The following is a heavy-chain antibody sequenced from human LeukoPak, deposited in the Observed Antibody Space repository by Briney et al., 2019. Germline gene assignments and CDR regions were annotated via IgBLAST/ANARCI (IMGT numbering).Heavy chain of an antibody. CDR3: ARDPGYSSPRGDY. Sequence: ASVKVSCKASGYTFTDYFMHWVRLAPGQGLEWMGWINPNSGGTHYAQKFQGRVTMTRDTSISTAYMELSRLRSDDTAVYYCARDPGYSSPRGDYWGQGTLVTVSS. J-gene: IGHJ4*02. D-gene: IGHD5-18*01. CDR2: INPNSGGT. V-gene: IGHV1-2*02. CDR1: GYTFTDYF.